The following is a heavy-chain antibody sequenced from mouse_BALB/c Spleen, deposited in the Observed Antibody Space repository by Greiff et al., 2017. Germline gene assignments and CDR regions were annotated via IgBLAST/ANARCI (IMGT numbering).Heavy chain of an antibody. J-gene: IGHJ3*01. D-gene: IGHD1-1*01. V-gene: IGHV1-69*02. Sequence: VQLQQPGAELVKPGAPVKLSCKASGYTFTSYWMNWVKQRPGRGLEWIGRIDPSDSETHYNQKFKDKATLTVDKSSSTAYIQLSSLTSEDSAVYYCASGSLFAYWGQGTLVTVSA. CDR2: IDPSDSET. CDR3: ASGSLFAY. CDR1: GYTFTSYW.